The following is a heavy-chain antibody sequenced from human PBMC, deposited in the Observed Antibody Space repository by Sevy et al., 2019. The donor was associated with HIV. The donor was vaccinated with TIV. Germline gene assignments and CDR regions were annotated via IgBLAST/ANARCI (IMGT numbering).Heavy chain of an antibody. V-gene: IGHV3-23*01. CDR3: AKDIDGSGNYYFDY. CDR1: GFSFSSYA. J-gene: IGHJ4*02. CDR2: ISGSGGST. Sequence: GGSLRLSCAASGFSFSSYAMSWVRQAPGKGLEWVSGISGSGGSTYYADSVKGRFTISRDNSKNTLYLQMNSLRADDTALYYCAKDIDGSGNYYFDYWGQGTLVTVSS. D-gene: IGHD6-19*01.